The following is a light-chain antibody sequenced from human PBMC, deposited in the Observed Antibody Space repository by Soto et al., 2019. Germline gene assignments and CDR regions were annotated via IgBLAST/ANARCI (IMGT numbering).Light chain of an antibody. CDR3: CSYAGGHIHYI. CDR1: SSVVGGYNY. Sequence: QSVLTQPRSVSGSPGQSVTVSCTGTSSVVGGYNYVSWYRQYPGEAPKLLIYDVTERLSGVPDRFSGSKSGNTASLTISGLQAEDEADYYCCSYAGGHIHYIIGTGTKVTVL. CDR2: DVT. J-gene: IGLJ1*01. V-gene: IGLV2-11*01.